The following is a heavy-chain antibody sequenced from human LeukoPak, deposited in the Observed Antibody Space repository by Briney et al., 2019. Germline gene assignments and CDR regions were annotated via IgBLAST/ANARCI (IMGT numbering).Heavy chain of an antibody. CDR2: ISGSGGST. V-gene: IGHV3-23*01. CDR3: AKGGTVEDYYYYYMDV. D-gene: IGHD1-1*01. CDR1: GFTFSSYA. Sequence: GGSLRLSCAASGFTFSSYAMSWVRQAPGKGLEWVSAISGSGGSTYYADSVKGRFTISRDNSKNTLYLQMNSLRAEDTAVYYCAKGGTVEDYYYYYMDVWGKGTTVTVSS. J-gene: IGHJ6*03.